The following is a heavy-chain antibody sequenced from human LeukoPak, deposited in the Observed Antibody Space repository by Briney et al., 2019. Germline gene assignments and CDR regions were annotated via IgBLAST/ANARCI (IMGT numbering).Heavy chain of an antibody. V-gene: IGHV5-51*01. D-gene: IGHD5-24*01. J-gene: IGHJ4*02. CDR3: ARSRDGYNYDY. CDR2: IYPGDSDT. Sequence: GESLKISCKGSGYNFSNYWIGWVRQMPGKGLEWMGIIYPGDSDTRYSPSFQGQVTISADKSISTAYLQWSSLKASDTAMYYCARSRDGYNYDYWGQGTLVTVSS. CDR1: GYNFSNYW.